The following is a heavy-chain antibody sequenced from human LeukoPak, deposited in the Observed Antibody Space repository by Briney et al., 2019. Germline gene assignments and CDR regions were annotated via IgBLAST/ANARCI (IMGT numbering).Heavy chain of an antibody. J-gene: IGHJ4*02. CDR3: ARDQGVVPAAIGY. CDR1: GGTFSSYA. V-gene: IGHV1-69*04. Sequence: SVKVSCKASGGTFSSYAISWVRQAPGQGLEWMGRIIPILGIANYAQKFQGRVTITADKSTSTAYMELSSLRSEDTAVYYCARDQGVVPAAIGYWGQGTLVTVSS. D-gene: IGHD2-2*01. CDR2: IIPILGIA.